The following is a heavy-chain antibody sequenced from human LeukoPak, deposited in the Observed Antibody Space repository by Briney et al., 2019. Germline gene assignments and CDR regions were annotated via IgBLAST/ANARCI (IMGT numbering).Heavy chain of an antibody. CDR3: ARGYCGSASCYSGDH. J-gene: IGHJ4*02. Sequence: SETLSLTCTVSGGSITSYYWSWVRQPAGKGLEWIGRIYTSGSTNYNPSLKSRVTMSLDTSKNQFSLKLSSVTAADTAVYYCARGYCGSASCYSGDHWGRGTLVTVSS. D-gene: IGHD2-2*01. CDR1: GGSITSYY. CDR2: IYTSGST. V-gene: IGHV4-4*07.